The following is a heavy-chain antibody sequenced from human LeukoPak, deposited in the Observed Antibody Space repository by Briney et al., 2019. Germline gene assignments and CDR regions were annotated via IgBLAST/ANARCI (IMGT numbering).Heavy chain of an antibody. CDR3: ARAVAANNYYYYYMDV. D-gene: IGHD4-23*01. Sequence: PGGSLRLSCAASGFSFSSYWMSWVRRAPGKGLEWVASIKHDASEKHYVDSVKGRFTISRDNAKNSLYLQMNSLRAEDTAVYYCARAVAANNYYYYYMDVWGKGTTVTVSS. CDR1: GFSFSSYW. J-gene: IGHJ6*03. V-gene: IGHV3-7*01. CDR2: IKHDASEK.